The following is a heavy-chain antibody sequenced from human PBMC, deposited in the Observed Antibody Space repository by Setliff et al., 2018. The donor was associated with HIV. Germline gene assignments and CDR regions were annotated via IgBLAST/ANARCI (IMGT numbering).Heavy chain of an antibody. J-gene: IGHJ4*02. CDR3: ARLSSYRSSSYYFDY. CDR2: IDHSGST. Sequence: SETLSLTCAVYGDSFIGYYWTWIRQSPGKGLEWIGEIDHSGSTLYKPSLKSRVTMSVDTSKNQFSLKLNSVTAADTAVYHCARLSSYRSSSYYFDYWGQGALVTVSS. V-gene: IGHV4-34*01. D-gene: IGHD6-6*01. CDR1: GDSFIGYY.